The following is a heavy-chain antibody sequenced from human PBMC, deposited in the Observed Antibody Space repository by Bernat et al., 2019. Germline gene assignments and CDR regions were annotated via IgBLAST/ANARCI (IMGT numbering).Heavy chain of an antibody. Sequence: VQLVESGGGVVQPGKSLRLSCAHSGFNLSIYAMYWVRQAPGKGLEWVALISYDGNNKNYADSVKGRFTISRDNSRNTLYLQMNNLKAEDTAVYYCGGERPKNNGNPDGRRAWGQGPLFTVSS. CDR1: GFNLSIYA. J-gene: IGHJ5*02. V-gene: IGHV3-30*04. D-gene: IGHD1-20*01. CDR3: GGERPKNNGNPDGRRA. CDR2: ISYDGNNK.